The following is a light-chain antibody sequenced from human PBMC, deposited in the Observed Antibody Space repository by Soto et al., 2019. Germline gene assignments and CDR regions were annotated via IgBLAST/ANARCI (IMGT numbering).Light chain of an antibody. Sequence: EIVLTQSPGTLSLSPGXRATLSCRASQSVKSSYLAWYQQKPGQPPRLLIYGASTRATGIPDRFIGSGSGTDFTLTISRMEPEDFAVFYCQQYGSSPLTFGGGTKVDIK. CDR3: QQYGSSPLT. CDR1: QSVKSSY. V-gene: IGKV3-20*01. CDR2: GAS. J-gene: IGKJ4*01.